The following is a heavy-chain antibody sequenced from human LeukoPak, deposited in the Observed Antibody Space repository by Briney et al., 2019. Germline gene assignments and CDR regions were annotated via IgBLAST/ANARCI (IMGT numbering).Heavy chain of an antibody. Sequence: ASVKVSCKASGGTFISYAISWVRQAPGQGLEWMGRIIPIFGTANYAQKFQGRVTITTDESTSTAYMELSSLRSEDTAVYYCARDHDYGGNLDYWGQGTLVTVSS. CDR2: IIPIFGTA. CDR3: ARDHDYGGNLDY. CDR1: GGTFISYA. J-gene: IGHJ4*02. D-gene: IGHD4-23*01. V-gene: IGHV1-69*05.